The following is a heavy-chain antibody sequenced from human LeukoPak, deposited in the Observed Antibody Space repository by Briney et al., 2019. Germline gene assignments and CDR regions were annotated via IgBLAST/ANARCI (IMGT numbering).Heavy chain of an antibody. CDR3: AKVGYSGSYPYFDY. J-gene: IGHJ4*02. CDR1: GFTFSSSS. CDR2: ISSSSSTK. Sequence: GGSLRLSCAASGFTFSSSSMNWVRQAPGKGLEWVSYISSSSSTKYYADSVKGRFTISRDNSKNTLYLQMNSLRAEDTAVYYCAKVGYSGSYPYFDYWGQGTLVTVSS. V-gene: IGHV3-48*01. D-gene: IGHD1-26*01.